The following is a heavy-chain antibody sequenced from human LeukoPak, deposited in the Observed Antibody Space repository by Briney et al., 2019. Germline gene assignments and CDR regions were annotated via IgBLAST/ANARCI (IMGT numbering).Heavy chain of an antibody. J-gene: IGHJ4*02. D-gene: IGHD1-26*01. CDR2: ISSRSSYT. V-gene: IGHV3-11*05. CDR3: ARDVRWSGSYYGGVDY. Sequence: GGSLRLSCAASGFTFSDYYMSWIRQAPGKGLEYISYISSRSSYTNYADSVKGRFTISRDNAKNSLYLQMNSLRAEDTAVYYWARDVRWSGSYYGGVDYWGQGTLVTVSS. CDR1: GFTFSDYY.